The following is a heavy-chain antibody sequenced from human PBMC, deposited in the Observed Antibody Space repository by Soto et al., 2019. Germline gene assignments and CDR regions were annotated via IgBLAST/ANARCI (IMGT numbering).Heavy chain of an antibody. V-gene: IGHV3-33*01. J-gene: IGHJ4*02. CDR1: GFTFSNYG. CDR3: ARRMREVPGYSFGSIDS. Sequence: GGSLRLSCAASGFTFSNYGMHWVRQAPGKGLEWVALIWYEGSNKYYTDSVKGRFTISRDNSKNTLYLQMNSLRAEDTAVYYCARRMREVPGYSFGSIDSWGQGTLVTVSS. CDR2: IWYEGSNK. D-gene: IGHD5-18*01.